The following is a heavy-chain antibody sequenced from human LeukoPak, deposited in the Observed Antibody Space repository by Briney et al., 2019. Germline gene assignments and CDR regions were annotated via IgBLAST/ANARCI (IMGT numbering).Heavy chain of an antibody. D-gene: IGHD6-13*01. CDR2: IIPIFGTA. V-gene: IGHV1-69*13. CDR1: GGTFISYA. Sequence: SVKVSCKASGGTFISYAISWVRQAPGQGLEWMGGIIPIFGTANYAQKFQGRVTITADESTSTAYMELSSLRSEDTAVYYCASSLVVGLAAALYYFDYWGQGTLVTVSS. J-gene: IGHJ4*02. CDR3: ASSLVVGLAAALYYFDY.